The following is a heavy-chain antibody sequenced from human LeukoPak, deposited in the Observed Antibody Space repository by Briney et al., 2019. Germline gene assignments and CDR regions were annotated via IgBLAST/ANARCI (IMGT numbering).Heavy chain of an antibody. J-gene: IGHJ5*02. CDR1: GGTFSSYA. D-gene: IGHD3-10*01. CDR2: IIPIFGTA. V-gene: IGHV1-69*05. CDR3: ARDNSVGDIAWWFDP. Sequence: ASVKVSCKASGGTFSSYAISWVRQAPGQGLEWMGGIIPIFGTANYAQKFQGRVTMTRDMSTSTDYMELSSLRSEDTAVYYCARDNSVGDIAWWFDPWGQGTLVTVSS.